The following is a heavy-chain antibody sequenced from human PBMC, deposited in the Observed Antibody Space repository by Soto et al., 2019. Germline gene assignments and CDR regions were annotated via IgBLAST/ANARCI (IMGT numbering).Heavy chain of an antibody. V-gene: IGHV3-23*01. CDR1: TFTFSTYA. J-gene: IGHJ3*01. D-gene: IGHD4-17*01. Sequence: EVQLLESGGGLVQPGGSLRLSCAASTFTFSTYAMTWVRQATGGGLEWVASITGSGDRTSYADSLRGRFTVSRDNSKNTLYLQMNNLRAEDTAIYYCTRDPNGDYIGAFDFWDQGTMVTVSS. CDR2: ITGSGDRT. CDR3: TRDPNGDYIGAFDF.